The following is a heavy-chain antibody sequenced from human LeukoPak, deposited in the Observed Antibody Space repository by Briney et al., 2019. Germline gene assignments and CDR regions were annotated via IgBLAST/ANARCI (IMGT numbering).Heavy chain of an antibody. CDR2: ISAYNGNT. D-gene: IGHD5-18*01. V-gene: IGHV1-18*01. J-gene: IGHJ4*02. CDR3: ARDRVYSYGNSNYFDY. Sequence: ASVKVSCKASGYTFTSYGISWVRQAPGQGLEWMGWISAYNGNTNYAQKLQGRVTMTTDTSTSTAYMELSSLRSEDTAVYYCARDRVYSYGNSNYFDYWGQGTLVTVSS. CDR1: GYTFTSYG.